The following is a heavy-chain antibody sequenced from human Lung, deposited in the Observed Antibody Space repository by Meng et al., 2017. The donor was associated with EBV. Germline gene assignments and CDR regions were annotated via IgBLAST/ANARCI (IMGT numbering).Heavy chain of an antibody. V-gene: IGHV4-31*01. D-gene: IGHD1-14*01. Sequence: VQFQCSVAGLGKPEKTVSFPCTVSVDCFSSDCYYCSWSRDHPGPGIGFIGLINHRADTDYNPSLKSLVALSMDTSEIQFPLRLNAVTAADTSVYDCVSQRDTGWFDPWGRGTLVTVSS. CDR3: VSQRDTGWFDP. J-gene: IGHJ5*02. CDR1: VDCFSSDCYY. CDR2: INHRADT.